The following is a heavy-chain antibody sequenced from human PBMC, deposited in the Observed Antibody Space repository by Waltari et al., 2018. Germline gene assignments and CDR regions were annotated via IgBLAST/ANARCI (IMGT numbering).Heavy chain of an antibody. Sequence: QVQLVESGGGVVQPGRSLRLSCAASGFTFSSYGMHWVRQAPGKGLEWVAVISYDGSNKYYADSVKGRFTISRDNSKNTLYLQMNSLRAEDTAVYYCAKDHGSSWYYFDYWSQGTLVTVSS. D-gene: IGHD6-13*01. CDR3: AKDHGSSWYYFDY. CDR1: GFTFSSYG. CDR2: ISYDGSNK. V-gene: IGHV3-30*18. J-gene: IGHJ4*02.